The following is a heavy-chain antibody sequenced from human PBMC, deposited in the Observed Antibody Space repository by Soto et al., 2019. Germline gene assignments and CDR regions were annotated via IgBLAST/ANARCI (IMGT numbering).Heavy chain of an antibody. J-gene: IGHJ2*01. V-gene: IGHV1-46*01. CDR1: GYTFTSYY. CDR2: INPSGGST. CDR3: ARLPAGPYDSSGYPTGYFDL. D-gene: IGHD3-22*01. Sequence: QVQLVQSGAEVKKPGASVKVSCKASGYTFTSYYMHWVRQAPGQGLEWMGIINPSGGSTSYAQKFQGRVTMTRDTSTSTVYMELSSLRSEDTAVYYCARLPAGPYDSSGYPTGYFDLWGRGTLVTVSS.